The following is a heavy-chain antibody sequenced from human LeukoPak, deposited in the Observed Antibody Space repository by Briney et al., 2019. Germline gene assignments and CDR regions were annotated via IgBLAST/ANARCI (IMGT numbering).Heavy chain of an antibody. Sequence: GGSLRLSCSASGFTFSSYAMHWVRQAPGKGLEYVSAISSNGGSTYYADSVKGRFTISRDNTKNTLYLQMSSLRAEDTAVYYCVKDTHYGDYLLVNWGQGTLVTVSS. V-gene: IGHV3-64D*06. CDR3: VKDTHYGDYLLVN. J-gene: IGHJ4*02. CDR1: GFTFSSYA. CDR2: ISSNGGST. D-gene: IGHD4-17*01.